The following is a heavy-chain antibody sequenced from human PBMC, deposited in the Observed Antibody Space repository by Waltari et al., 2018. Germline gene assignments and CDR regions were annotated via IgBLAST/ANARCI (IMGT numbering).Heavy chain of an antibody. CDR1: GYTFTGYY. V-gene: IGHV1-2*02. CDR3: ASDPSGSYGPFDY. Sequence: QVQLVQSGAEVKKPGASVKVSCKASGYTFTGYYMHWVRQAPGQGLEWMGWINPNRGGTNYAQKFQGRVTMTRDTSISTAYMELSRLRSDDTAVYYCASDPSGSYGPFDYWGQGTLVTVSS. D-gene: IGHD1-26*01. CDR2: INPNRGGT. J-gene: IGHJ4*02.